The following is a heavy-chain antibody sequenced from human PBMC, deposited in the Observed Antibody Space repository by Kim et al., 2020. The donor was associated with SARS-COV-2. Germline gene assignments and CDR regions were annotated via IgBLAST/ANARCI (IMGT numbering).Heavy chain of an antibody. CDR2: IYWDDDK. J-gene: IGHJ4*02. CDR1: GFSLSTSGVG. CDR3: AHRGSGWTRGYFDY. D-gene: IGHD6-19*01. Sequence: SGPTLVKPTQTLTLTCTFSGFSLSTSGVGVGWIRQPPGKALEWLALIYWDDDKRYSPSLKSRLTITKDTSKNQAVLTMTNMDPVDTATYYCAHRGSGWTRGYFDYWGQGTLVTVSS. V-gene: IGHV2-5*02.